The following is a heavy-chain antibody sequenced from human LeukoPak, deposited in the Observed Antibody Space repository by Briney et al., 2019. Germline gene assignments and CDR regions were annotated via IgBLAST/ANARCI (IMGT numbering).Heavy chain of an antibody. CDR3: ARHRVASAYSSFDY. CDR1: GASISSTGYY. J-gene: IGHJ4*02. V-gene: IGHV4-39*01. D-gene: IGHD2-15*01. Sequence: SETLSLTCTVSGASISSTGYYWGWIRQSPGKRLEWIGSLFNSGVTYYSPSLKSRVSTSADTSNNHFSLRLTSLTAADTAIYYCARHRVASAYSSFDYWGQGTLVTVSS. CDR2: LFNSGVT.